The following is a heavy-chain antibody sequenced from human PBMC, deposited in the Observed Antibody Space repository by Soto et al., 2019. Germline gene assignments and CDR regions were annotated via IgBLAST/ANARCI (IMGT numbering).Heavy chain of an antibody. D-gene: IGHD2-8*02. CDR3: ANTKRFYWYHMDV. J-gene: IGHJ6*02. V-gene: IGHV3-30*18. Sequence: QVQLVESGGGVVQPGTSLRLSCAASGFTFSNYGMHWARQAPGRGLEWVAAVSYDGTEKYYADSVKGRFTISRDNSENTLFLQMNSLRAEDTAVYYCANTKRFYWYHMDVWGQGTTVTVSS. CDR2: VSYDGTEK. CDR1: GFTFSNYG.